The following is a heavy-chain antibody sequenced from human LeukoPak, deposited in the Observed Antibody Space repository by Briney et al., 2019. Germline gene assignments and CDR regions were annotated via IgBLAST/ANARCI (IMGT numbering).Heavy chain of an antibody. CDR2: TYRGGTT. Sequence: PGGSRRLSCAASGLTLRSNYMSWVRPAPRKGLEWVSVTYRGGTTNYADPVKGRFTSSRDNSKNPLQLQMDSLRAEDTAVYYCARDQYSYAHAAHWGQGTLVTVSS. CDR3: ARDQYSYAHAAH. D-gene: IGHD5-18*01. CDR1: GLTLRSNY. J-gene: IGHJ4*02. V-gene: IGHV3-66*01.